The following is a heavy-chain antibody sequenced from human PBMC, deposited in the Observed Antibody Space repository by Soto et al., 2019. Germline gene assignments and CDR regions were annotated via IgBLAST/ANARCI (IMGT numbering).Heavy chain of an antibody. J-gene: IGHJ4*02. CDR3: ARGVNSPGY. Sequence: WTWIRQPPGKGLEFIGYISYSGSTNYSPSLKSRVTISLDTSKNQFSLKLSSVTAADTAVYYCARGVNSPGYWGQGTLVTVSS. CDR2: ISYSGST. D-gene: IGHD3-16*02. V-gene: IGHV4-59*01.